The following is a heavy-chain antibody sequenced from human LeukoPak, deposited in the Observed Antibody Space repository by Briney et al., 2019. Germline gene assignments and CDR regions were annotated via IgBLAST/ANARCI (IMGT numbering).Heavy chain of an antibody. CDR3: ARALVRGVYYFDY. J-gene: IGHJ4*02. CDR1: GFTLSSNY. D-gene: IGHD3-10*01. CDR2: IYSGGST. Sequence: GGSLRLSCAASGFTLSSNYMSWVRHAPGKGLEWVSVIYSGGSTYYADSVKGRFTISRDNSKNTLYLQMNSLRSEDTAVYYCARALVRGVYYFDYWGQGTLVTVSS. V-gene: IGHV3-66*02.